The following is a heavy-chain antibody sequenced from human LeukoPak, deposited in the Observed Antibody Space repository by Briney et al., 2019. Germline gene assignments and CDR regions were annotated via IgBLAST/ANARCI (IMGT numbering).Heavy chain of an antibody. CDR1: GYTFTGYY. CDR2: INPNSGGT. D-gene: IGHD3-22*01. V-gene: IGHV1-2*02. J-gene: IGHJ4*02. Sequence: ASVKVSCKASGYTFTGYYMHWVRQAPGQGLEWMGWINPNSGGTNYAQKLQGRVTMTTDTSTSTAYMELRSLRSDDTAVYYCARDNVPYYYDSSGLDYWGQGTLVTVSS. CDR3: ARDNVPYYYDSSGLDY.